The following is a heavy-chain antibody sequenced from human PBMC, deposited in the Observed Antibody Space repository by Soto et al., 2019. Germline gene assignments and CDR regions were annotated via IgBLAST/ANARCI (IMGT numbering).Heavy chain of an antibody. Sequence: GGSLRLSCAASGFTFSSYWMHWVRQAPGKGLVWVSRINSDGSSTSYADSVKGRFTISRDNAKNTLYQQMNSLRAEDTAVYYCAKALRSNMENDYVRLSYYYYGMDVWGQGTTVTVSS. D-gene: IGHD4-17*01. CDR1: GFTFSSYW. CDR3: AKALRSNMENDYVRLSYYYYGMDV. CDR2: INSDGSST. V-gene: IGHV3-74*01. J-gene: IGHJ6*02.